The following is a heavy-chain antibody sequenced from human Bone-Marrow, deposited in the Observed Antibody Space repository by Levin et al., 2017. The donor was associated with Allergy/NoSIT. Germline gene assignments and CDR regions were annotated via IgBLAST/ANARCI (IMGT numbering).Heavy chain of an antibody. D-gene: IGHD3-3*01. CDR1: GFFFSSYA. CDR2: IWYDGNNK. Sequence: GGSLRLSCTTSGFFFSSYAMHWVRQAPGKGLEWVVSIWYDGNNKYYADSVKGRFTISRDNSKDTVDLQMNSLRVEDTAVYYCARGSHGGGFDYWGQGTLVTVSS. CDR3: ARGSHGGGFDY. V-gene: IGHV3-33*01. J-gene: IGHJ4*02.